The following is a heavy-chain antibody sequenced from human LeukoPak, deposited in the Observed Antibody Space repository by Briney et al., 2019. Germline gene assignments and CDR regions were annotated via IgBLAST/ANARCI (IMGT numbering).Heavy chain of an antibody. CDR1: GYTFTSYA. Sequence: SVKVSCKASGYTFTSYAIAWVRQAPGQGLEWMGRIIPILGIANYAQKFQGRVTITADKSTSTAYMELSSLRSEDTAVYYCARYSNSSYYFDYWGQGTLVTVSS. V-gene: IGHV1-69*04. D-gene: IGHD6-6*01. CDR2: IIPILGIA. J-gene: IGHJ4*02. CDR3: ARYSNSSYYFDY.